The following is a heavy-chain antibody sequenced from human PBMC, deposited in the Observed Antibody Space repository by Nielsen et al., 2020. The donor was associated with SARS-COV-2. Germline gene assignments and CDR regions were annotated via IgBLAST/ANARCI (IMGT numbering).Heavy chain of an antibody. J-gene: IGHJ6*02. CDR2: INAGNGNT. D-gene: IGHD5-12*01. CDR1: GYTFTSYA. V-gene: IGHV1-3*01. CDR3: ARVRYSGYDYSGYYGMDV. Sequence: ASVKVSCKASGYTFTSYAMHWVRQAPGQRLEWMGWINAGNGNTKYSQKFQGRVTITRDTSASTAYMELSSLRSEDTAVYYCARVRYSGYDYSGYYGMDVWGQGTTVTVSS.